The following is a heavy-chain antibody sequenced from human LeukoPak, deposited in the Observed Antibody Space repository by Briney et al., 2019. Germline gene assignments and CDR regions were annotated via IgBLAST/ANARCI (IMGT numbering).Heavy chain of an antibody. CDR1: GFTFSSYS. D-gene: IGHD2-8*02. J-gene: IGHJ4*02. CDR3: ARGSTALLDY. Sequence: GGSLRLSCAASGFTFSSYSMNWVRQAPGKGLEWVSYISSSSSTIYYADSVKGRFTISRDNAKNSLYLQMNSLRAEDTAVYYCARGSTALLDYWGQGTLVTVSS. CDR2: ISSSSSTI. V-gene: IGHV3-48*04.